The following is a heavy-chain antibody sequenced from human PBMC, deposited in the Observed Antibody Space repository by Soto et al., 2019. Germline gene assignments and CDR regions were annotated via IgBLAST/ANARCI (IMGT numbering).Heavy chain of an antibody. CDR3: AKGVSAGGSSPYYDFWSGYYTDSFFDY. J-gene: IGHJ4*02. CDR1: GFTFSSYS. CDR2: ISSSSSYI. Sequence: GGSLGLSCAASGFTFSSYSMNWVRQAPGKGLEWVTSISSSSSYIYYADTAKGRFTISRDNSKNTLYLQMNSLRAEDTAVYYCAKGVSAGGSSPYYDFWSGYYTDSFFDYWGQGTLVTVSS. D-gene: IGHD3-3*01. V-gene: IGHV3-21*04.